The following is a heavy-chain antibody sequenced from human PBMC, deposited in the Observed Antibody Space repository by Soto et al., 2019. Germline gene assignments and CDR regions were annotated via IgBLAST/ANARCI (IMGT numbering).Heavy chain of an antibody. D-gene: IGHD5-18*01. Sequence: KPSETLSLTCTVSGGSISSYYWSWIRQPPGKGLEWIGYIYYSGSTNYNPSLQSRVTISIDTSKNQVSLKVNSVTAADTAVYYCARDHPHSYGVYYFDYWGQGTPVTVSS. CDR1: GGSISSYY. J-gene: IGHJ4*02. V-gene: IGHV4-59*01. CDR3: ARDHPHSYGVYYFDY. CDR2: IYYSGST.